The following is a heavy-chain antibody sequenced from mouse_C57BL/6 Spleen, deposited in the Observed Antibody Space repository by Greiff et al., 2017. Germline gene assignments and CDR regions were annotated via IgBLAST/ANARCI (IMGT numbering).Heavy chain of an antibody. V-gene: IGHV2-6*03. Sequence: VKLVESGPGLVAPSQSLSITCTVSGFSLTSYGVHWVRQPPGKGLEWLVVIWSDGSTTYNSALKSRLSISKDNSKSQVFLKMNSLQTDDTAMYYCARGGITTVVPMDYWGQGTSVTVSS. D-gene: IGHD1-1*01. J-gene: IGHJ4*01. CDR1: GFSLTSYG. CDR3: ARGGITTVVPMDY. CDR2: IWSDGST.